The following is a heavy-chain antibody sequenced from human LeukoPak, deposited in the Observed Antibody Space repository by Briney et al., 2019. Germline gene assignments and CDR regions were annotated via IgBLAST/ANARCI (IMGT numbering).Heavy chain of an antibody. D-gene: IGHD5-18*01. Sequence: PSETLSLTCTVSGGSISSSSYYWGWIRQPPGKGLEWVSAISGSGGSTYYADSVKGRFTISRDNSKNTLYLQMNSLRAEDTAVYYCASRDTAMVAFDYWGQGTLVTVSS. CDR1: GGSISSSSYY. V-gene: IGHV3-23*01. J-gene: IGHJ4*02. CDR3: ASRDTAMVAFDY. CDR2: ISGSGGST.